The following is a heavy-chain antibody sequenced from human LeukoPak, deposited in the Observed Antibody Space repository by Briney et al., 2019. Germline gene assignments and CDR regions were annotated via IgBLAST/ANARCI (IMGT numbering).Heavy chain of an antibody. V-gene: IGHV1-8*01. CDR2: MNPNSGNT. CDR1: GYTFTSHD. Sequence: ASVKVSCKASGYTFTSHDINWVRQATGQGLEWMGWMNPNSGNTGYAQKFQGRVTMTRNTSISTAYMELSSLRSEDTAVYYCARQSRQYSSSSVGYWGQGTLVTVSS. J-gene: IGHJ4*02. CDR3: ARQSRQYSSSSVGY. D-gene: IGHD6-6*01.